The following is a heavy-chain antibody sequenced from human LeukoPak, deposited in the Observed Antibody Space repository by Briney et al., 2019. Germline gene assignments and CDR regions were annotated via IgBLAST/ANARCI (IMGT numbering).Heavy chain of an antibody. CDR2: ISYDGSNK. D-gene: IGHD5-18*01. CDR3: ARDRGYREFDY. CDR1: GFTFSSYA. J-gene: IGHJ4*02. V-gene: IGHV3-30*04. Sequence: GRSLRLSCAASGFTFSSYAMHWVRRAPGKGLEWVAVISYDGSNKYYADSVKGRFTISRDNSKNTLYLQMNSLRAEDTAVYYCARDRGYREFDYWGQGTLVTVSS.